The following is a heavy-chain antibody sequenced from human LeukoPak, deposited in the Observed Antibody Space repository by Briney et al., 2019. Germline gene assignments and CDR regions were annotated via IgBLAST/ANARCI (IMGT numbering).Heavy chain of an antibody. CDR3: ARELRRQGFDY. V-gene: IGHV4-30-2*01. CDR2: IYHSGST. D-gene: IGHD4-17*01. J-gene: IGHJ4*02. Sequence: SQTLSLTCAVSGGSISSGGYSWSWIRQPPGKGLEWTGYIYHSGSTYYNPSLKSRVTISVDRSKNQFSLKLSSVTAADTAVYYCARELRRQGFDYWGQGTLVTVSS. CDR1: GGSISSGGYS.